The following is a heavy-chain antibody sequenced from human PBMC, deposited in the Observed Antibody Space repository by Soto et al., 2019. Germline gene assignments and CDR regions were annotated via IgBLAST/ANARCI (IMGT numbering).Heavy chain of an antibody. CDR3: AHRVVATTPLYYFDY. D-gene: IGHD5-12*01. V-gene: IGHV2-5*02. J-gene: IGHJ4*02. CDR1: GFSLSTSGVG. CDR2: IYWDDDK. Sequence: QITLKESGPTLVKPTQTLTLTCTFSGFSLSTSGVGVGWIRQPPGKALEWLALIYWDDDKRYSPSLKSRLTITKDTSKNQVVLTMTNMDPVDTATYCCAHRVVATTPLYYFDYWGQGTLVTVSS.